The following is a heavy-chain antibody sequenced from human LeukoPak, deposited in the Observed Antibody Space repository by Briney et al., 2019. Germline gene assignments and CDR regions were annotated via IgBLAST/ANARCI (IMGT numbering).Heavy chain of an antibody. V-gene: IGHV1-69*13. D-gene: IGHD6-19*01. J-gene: IGHJ4*02. CDR1: GGTFSSYA. CDR2: IIPIFGTA. CDR3: ARMRSSGWYFDY. Sequence: SVKVSCKASGGTFSSYAISWVRQAPGQGLEWMGGIIPIFGTANYAQKFQGRVTITADESTSTAYMELSSLRSEDTAVYYCARMRSSGWYFDYWGQGTLVTVSS.